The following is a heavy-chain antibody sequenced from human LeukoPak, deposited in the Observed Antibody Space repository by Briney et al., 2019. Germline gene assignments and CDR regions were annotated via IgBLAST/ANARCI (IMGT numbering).Heavy chain of an antibody. CDR1: GFTFSSYA. J-gene: IGHJ5*02. CDR3: ASVLGPLEFDP. Sequence: GGSLRLSCAASGFTFSSYAMSWVRQAPGKGLEWVSAISGSGGSTYYADSVKGRFTISRDNAKNSLYLQMNSLRAEDTAVYYCASVLGPLEFDPWGRGTLVTVSS. V-gene: IGHV3-23*01. CDR2: ISGSGGST. D-gene: IGHD5/OR15-5a*01.